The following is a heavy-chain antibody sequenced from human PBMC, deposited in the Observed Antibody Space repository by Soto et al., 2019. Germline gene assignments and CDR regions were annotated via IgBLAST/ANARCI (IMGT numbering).Heavy chain of an antibody. J-gene: IGHJ4*02. CDR2: IYYTGNT. CDR1: GGSIRNYY. V-gene: IGHV4-59*01. Sequence: SETLSLTCTVSGGSIRNYYWSWIRQPPGKGLEWIGYIYYTGNTHYNPSLNSRVTISVDTFNNQFSLRLSSVTAADTAVYYCAREVIWSGYFDFWGQGILVTVSS. CDR3: AREVIWSGYFDF. D-gene: IGHD3-3*01.